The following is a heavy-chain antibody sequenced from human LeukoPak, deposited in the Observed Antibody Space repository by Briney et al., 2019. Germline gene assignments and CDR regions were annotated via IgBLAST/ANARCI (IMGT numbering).Heavy chain of an antibody. CDR2: IIPIFGTA. D-gene: IGHD3-10*01. Sequence: SVKVSCKASGGTFSSYAISWVRQAPGQGLEWMGGIIPIFGTANYAQKFQGRVTITADESTSTAYMELSSLRSEDTAVYYCASSEEVKTAQLLWFGELLPNYWGQGTLVTVSS. V-gene: IGHV1-69*13. CDR3: ASSEEVKTAQLLWFGELLPNY. J-gene: IGHJ4*02. CDR1: GGTFSSYA.